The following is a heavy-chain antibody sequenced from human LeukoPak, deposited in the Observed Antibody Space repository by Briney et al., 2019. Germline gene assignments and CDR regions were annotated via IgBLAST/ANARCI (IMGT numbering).Heavy chain of an antibody. J-gene: IGHJ5*02. CDR1: GYTFTSYG. CDR2: ISAYNGNT. V-gene: IGHV1-18*01. D-gene: IGHD1-26*01. CDR3: ARDRRSIVGAEVNWFDP. Sequence: ASLKVSCTASGYTFTSYGISWVRQPPGQGLEWMGWISAYNGNTNYAQKLQGRVTMTTDTTTSTAYMELRSLRSDDTAVYYCARDRRSIVGAEVNWFDPWGQGTLVTVSS.